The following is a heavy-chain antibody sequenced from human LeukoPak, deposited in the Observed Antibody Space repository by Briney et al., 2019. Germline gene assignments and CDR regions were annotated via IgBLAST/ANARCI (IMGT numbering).Heavy chain of an antibody. CDR3: ATTMIRLGY. Sequence: SETLSLTCSVSGGSISSSSRYWGWIRQPPGKGLEWIGSIYYSGATYYNPSLKSRVTISVDTSKNQFSLKLSSVTAADTAVHYCATTMIRLGYWGQGTLVTVSS. V-gene: IGHV4-39*07. CDR2: IYYSGAT. CDR1: GGSISSSSRY. J-gene: IGHJ4*02. D-gene: IGHD3-22*01.